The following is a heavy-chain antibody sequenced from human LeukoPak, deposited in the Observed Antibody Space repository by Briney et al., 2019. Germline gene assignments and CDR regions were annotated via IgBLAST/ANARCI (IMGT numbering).Heavy chain of an antibody. CDR3: ARGYDLGWFDP. Sequence: ASVKVSCKTSGYSFTGYYMHWVRQAPGQGLEWMGWINPNNGDTNYAQKFQGRVTMTRDMSINTAYMELTRLRSDDTAVYYCARGYDLGWFDPWGQGTLVTVSS. J-gene: IGHJ5*02. V-gene: IGHV1-2*02. CDR2: INPNNGDT. CDR1: GYSFTGYY. D-gene: IGHD3-22*01.